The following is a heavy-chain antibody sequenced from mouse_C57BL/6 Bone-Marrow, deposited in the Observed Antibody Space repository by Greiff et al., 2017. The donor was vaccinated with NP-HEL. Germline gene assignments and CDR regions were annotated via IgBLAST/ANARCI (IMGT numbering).Heavy chain of an antibody. Sequence: EVKLVESGGGLVKPGGSLKLSCAASGFTFSSYAMSWVRQTPEKRLEWVATISDGGSYTYYPDNVKGRFTISRDNAKNNLYLQMSHLKSEDTAMYYCAIYYGFAYWGLGTLVTVSA. V-gene: IGHV5-4*03. D-gene: IGHD1-1*01. CDR1: GFTFSSYA. CDR2: ISDGGSYT. CDR3: AIYYGFAY. J-gene: IGHJ3*01.